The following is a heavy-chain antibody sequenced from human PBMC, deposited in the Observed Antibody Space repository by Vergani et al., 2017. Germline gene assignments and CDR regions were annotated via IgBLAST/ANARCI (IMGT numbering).Heavy chain of an antibody. Sequence: QVQLQQSGPGLVKPSQTLSLTCAISGDSVSSKSAPWNWIRQSPSRGLEWLGRTYYRSKWYSDYAVSVKSRITIKADTSKNQFSLQLNSVTPEDTGVYYCTXGRHILTGYRAFDSWGQGTLVTVSS. CDR1: GDSVSSKSAP. V-gene: IGHV6-1*01. D-gene: IGHD3-9*01. CDR2: TYYRSKWYS. CDR3: TXGRHILTGYRAFDS. J-gene: IGHJ4*02.